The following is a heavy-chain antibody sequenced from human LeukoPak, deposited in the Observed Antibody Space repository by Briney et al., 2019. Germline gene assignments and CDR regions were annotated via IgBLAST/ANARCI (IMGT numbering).Heavy chain of an antibody. CDR3: ARDRVGSGWPRPFYFEF. Sequence: ASVRVSCKPSGYTFTGYYIHWVRQAPGQRLGWLGWISPNTGATMFAHKFQDRVSMTRDTSIDTAYLELTSLTADDTALYYCARDRVGSGWPRPFYFEFWGQGTLVTVSS. CDR1: GYTFTGYY. J-gene: IGHJ4*02. D-gene: IGHD6-19*01. V-gene: IGHV1-2*02. CDR2: ISPNTGAT.